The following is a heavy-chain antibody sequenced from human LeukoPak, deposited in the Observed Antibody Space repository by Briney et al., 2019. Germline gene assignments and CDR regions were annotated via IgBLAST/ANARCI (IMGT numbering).Heavy chain of an antibody. CDR3: ARGPVEMATIPCYYYLGV. J-gene: IGHJ6*03. D-gene: IGHD5-24*01. Sequence: PSETLSLTCAVYGGSFSGYYWSWIRQPPGKGLEWIGEINHSGSTNYNPSLKSRVTISVDTSKNQFSLKLSSVTAEDTAVYYCARGPVEMATIPCYYYLGVWGKGTTVTISS. CDR2: INHSGST. CDR1: GGSFSGYY. V-gene: IGHV4-34*01.